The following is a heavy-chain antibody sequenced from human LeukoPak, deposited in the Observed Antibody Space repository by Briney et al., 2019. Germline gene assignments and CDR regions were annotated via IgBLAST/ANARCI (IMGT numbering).Heavy chain of an antibody. CDR1: GFTFSSYS. CDR3: ARMVRGPESYYFDY. CDR2: ISSSSYI. Sequence: GGSLRLSCAASGFTFSSYSMNWVRQAPGKGLEWVSSISSSSYIYYADSVKGRFTISRDNAKNSLYLQMNSLRAEDTAVHYCARMVRGPESYYFDYWGLGTLVTVSS. J-gene: IGHJ4*02. D-gene: IGHD3-10*01. V-gene: IGHV3-21*01.